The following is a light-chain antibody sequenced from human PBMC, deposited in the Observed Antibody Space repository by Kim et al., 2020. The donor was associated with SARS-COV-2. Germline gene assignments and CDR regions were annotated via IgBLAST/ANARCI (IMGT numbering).Light chain of an antibody. V-gene: IGLV2-14*03. CDR3: AAWDDSLNGPAV. CDR2: DVF. CDR1: SSDVGGYNY. J-gene: IGLJ7*01. Sequence: QSALTQPASVSGSPGQSITISCTGTSSDVGGYNYVSWYQQYPGKAPKLMIYDVFKRPSGVSNRFSGSKSGNTASLTISGLQAEDEADYYCAAWDDSLNGPAVFGGGTQLTVL.